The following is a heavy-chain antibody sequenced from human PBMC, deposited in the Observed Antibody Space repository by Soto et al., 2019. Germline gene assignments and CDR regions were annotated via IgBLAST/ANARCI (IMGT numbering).Heavy chain of an antibody. Sequence: QVQLQQWGAGLLKPSETLSLTCAVYGGSFSGYYWSWIRQPPGKGLEWIGEINHSGSTNYNPSLKSLVNISGDTSKNQFSLKRSSVTAADTAVYYCARGGGCSSTSCARRRGFDPWGQGTLVTVSS. V-gene: IGHV4-34*01. CDR3: ARGGGCSSTSCARRRGFDP. D-gene: IGHD2-2*01. J-gene: IGHJ5*02. CDR2: INHSGST. CDR1: GGSFSGYY.